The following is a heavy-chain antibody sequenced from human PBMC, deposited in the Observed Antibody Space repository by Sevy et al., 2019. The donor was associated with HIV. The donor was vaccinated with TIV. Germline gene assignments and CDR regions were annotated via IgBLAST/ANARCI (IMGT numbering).Heavy chain of an antibody. D-gene: IGHD1-26*01. Sequence: SQTLSLTCAISGDSVSSNSAAWNWIRQSPSRGLEWLGRTYYRSKWYNDYAVSVKSRISINPDTSKNQFSLQLNSVTPEDTAVYFCATGIPEWELGWHWFDPWGQGTLVTVSS. CDR1: GDSVSSNSAA. CDR2: TYYRSKWYN. CDR3: ATGIPEWELGWHWFDP. V-gene: IGHV6-1*01. J-gene: IGHJ5*02.